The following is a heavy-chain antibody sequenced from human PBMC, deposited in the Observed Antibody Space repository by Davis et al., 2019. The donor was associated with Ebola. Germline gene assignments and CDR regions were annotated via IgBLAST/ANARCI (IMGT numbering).Heavy chain of an antibody. CDR3: ARLIGAGGSTYYYYLDL. CDR1: GGSISSGDYY. D-gene: IGHD3-16*01. V-gene: IGHV4-30-4*08. J-gene: IGHJ2*01. Sequence: PSETLSLTCTVSGGSISSGDYYWSWIRQPPGKGLEWIGYISYSGSTKYNPSLNSRVTMSIDTSKNQVSLKLTSVTAADTAVYYCARLIGAGGSTYYYYLDLWGRGTLVSVSS. CDR2: ISYSGST.